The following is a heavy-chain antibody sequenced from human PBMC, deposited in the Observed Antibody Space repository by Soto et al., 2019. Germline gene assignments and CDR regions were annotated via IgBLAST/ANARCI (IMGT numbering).Heavy chain of an antibody. Sequence: VASVKVSCKASGGTFSSYAISWVRQAPGQGLEWMGGIIPIFGTANYAQKFQGRVTITADKSTSTAYMELSSLRSEDTAVYYCARDLGSGWYYFDYWGQGTLVTVSS. CDR1: GGTFSSYA. D-gene: IGHD6-19*01. V-gene: IGHV1-69*06. CDR3: ARDLGSGWYYFDY. CDR2: IIPIFGTA. J-gene: IGHJ4*02.